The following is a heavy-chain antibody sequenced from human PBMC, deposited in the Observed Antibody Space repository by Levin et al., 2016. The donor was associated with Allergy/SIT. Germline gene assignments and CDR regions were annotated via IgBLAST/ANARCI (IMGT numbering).Heavy chain of an antibody. CDR2: ISGSGGST. Sequence: GGSLRLSCAASGFTFSSYAMSWVRQAPGKGLEWVSAISGSGGSTYYADSVKGRFTISRDNSKNTLYLQMNSLRAEDTAVYYCANNQADLDIVVVVAASFQGLDSWGQGTLVTVSS. D-gene: IGHD2-15*01. CDR3: ANNQADLDIVVVVAASFQGLDS. CDR1: GFTFSSYA. V-gene: IGHV3-23*01. J-gene: IGHJ4*02.